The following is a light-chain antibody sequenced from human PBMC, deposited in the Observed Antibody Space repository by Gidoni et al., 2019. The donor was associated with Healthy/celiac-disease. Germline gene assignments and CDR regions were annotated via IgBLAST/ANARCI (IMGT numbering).Light chain of an antibody. CDR2: FGS. Sequence: IVMTQSPLSLPVTPGEPTSISCRSSQSLLHSNGYNYLDWYLQKPGQSPQLLIYFGSNRDCGVPDRFSGSGSGTDFTLKISRVEAEDVGVYYCMQALQTPPTFGQGTKVEIK. J-gene: IGKJ1*01. CDR1: QSLLHSNGYNY. V-gene: IGKV2-28*01. CDR3: MQALQTPPT.